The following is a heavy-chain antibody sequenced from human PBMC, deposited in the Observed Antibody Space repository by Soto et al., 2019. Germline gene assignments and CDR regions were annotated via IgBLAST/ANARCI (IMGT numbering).Heavy chain of an antibody. CDR2: MYLSGFYSRST. J-gene: IGHJ4*02. Sequence: PSETLSLTCTVFGAFTSSSSYYWGWIRQPPGKGLEWFANMYLSGFYSRSTSYKPSLKSRLTISEHTSKNQFSLQVSYVSAADTAVYYCARGFDILTFGFCLDYWGQGTLVTVSS. D-gene: IGHD3-9*01. V-gene: IGHV4-39*01. CDR1: GAFTSSSSYY. CDR3: ARGFDILTFGFCLDY.